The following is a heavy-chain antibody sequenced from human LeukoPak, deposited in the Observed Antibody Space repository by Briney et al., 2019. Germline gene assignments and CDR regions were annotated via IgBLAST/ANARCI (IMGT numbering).Heavy chain of an antibody. D-gene: IGHD6-13*01. CDR3: ARQNPAVGGQGLDY. Sequence: SETLSLTCTVSGVFISGHYGSWIRQPPGKGLEWMGYIFYTGSTDYNPSLRSRITMSVDTSKNQFSLRLPSVTAADTAVYYCARQNPAVGGQGLDYWGQGILVTVFS. CDR2: IFYTGST. CDR1: GVFISGHY. V-gene: IGHV4-59*08. J-gene: IGHJ4*02.